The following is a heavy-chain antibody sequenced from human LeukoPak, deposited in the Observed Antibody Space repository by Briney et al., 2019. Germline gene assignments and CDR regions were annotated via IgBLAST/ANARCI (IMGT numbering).Heavy chain of an antibody. V-gene: IGHV3-53*01. D-gene: IGHD5-24*01. Sequence: PGGSLRLSCAASGFTVSNKYMTWVRQAPGKGLEWVSLIYSDGRTYYADSVKGRCTISRDNSKNTLYLQMNSLRVEDTAVYYCAGVEVEMATIDYWGQGTLVTVSS. CDR3: AGVEVEMATIDY. CDR1: GFTVSNKY. CDR2: IYSDGRT. J-gene: IGHJ4*02.